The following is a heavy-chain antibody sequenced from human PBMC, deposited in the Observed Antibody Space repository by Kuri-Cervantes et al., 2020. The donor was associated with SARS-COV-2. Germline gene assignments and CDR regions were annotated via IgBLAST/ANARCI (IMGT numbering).Heavy chain of an antibody. CDR3: AREGLGYCSSTSCYGRGYYFDY. J-gene: IGHJ4*02. V-gene: IGHV3-74*01. CDR2: INPDGSYT. CDR1: GFPFSGHW. D-gene: IGHD2-2*01. Sequence: PCAPSGFPFSGHWIHWDRQAPGKGLVWVSRINPDGSYTNNADSVKGRFTLSRDNAKNMLFLQMNSLRAEDTAVYYCAREGLGYCSSTSCYGRGYYFDYWGQGTLVTVSS.